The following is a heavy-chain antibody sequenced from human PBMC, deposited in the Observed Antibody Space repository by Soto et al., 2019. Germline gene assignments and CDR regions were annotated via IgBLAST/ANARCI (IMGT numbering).Heavy chain of an antibody. CDR1: GGTFSSYS. J-gene: IGHJ4*02. CDR2: IIPIFGTA. V-gene: IGHV1-69*01. CDR3: ARDGGRHSGGIDY. D-gene: IGHD2-15*01. Sequence: QVQLVQSGAEVKKPGSSVKVSCKASGGTFSSYSINWVRQAPGQGLEWMGEIIPIFGTANSAQKFQGRVTITADESTSPAYMELSSLRSEDTAVYYCARDGGRHSGGIDYWGQGTLVTASS.